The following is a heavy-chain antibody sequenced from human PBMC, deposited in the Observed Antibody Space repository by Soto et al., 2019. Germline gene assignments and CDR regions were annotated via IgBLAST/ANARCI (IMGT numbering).Heavy chain of an antibody. CDR3: ARQSGSYYDWPAIYYFDY. CDR2: IYPGDSDT. J-gene: IGHJ4*02. CDR1: GYSFTSYW. D-gene: IGHD1-26*01. Sequence: GESLKISCKGSGYSFTSYWIGWVRQMPGKGLEWMGIIYPGDSDTRYSPSFQGQVTISADKSISTAYLQWSSLKASDTAMYYCARQSGSYYDWPAIYYFDYWGQGTLVTVSS. V-gene: IGHV5-51*01.